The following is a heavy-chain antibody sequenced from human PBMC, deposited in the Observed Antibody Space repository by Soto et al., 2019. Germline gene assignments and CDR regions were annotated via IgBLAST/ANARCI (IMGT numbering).Heavy chain of an antibody. CDR1: GYTFTSYG. D-gene: IGHD3-9*01. CDR3: ARDRAGFDWLLSYYYYGMDV. V-gene: IGHV1-18*01. Sequence: APVKVSCKASGYTFTSYGISWVRQAPGQGLEWMGWISAYNGNTNYAQKLQGRVTMTTDTSTSTAYMELRSLRSDDTAVYYCARDRAGFDWLLSYYYYGMDVWGQGTTVTVSS. CDR2: ISAYNGNT. J-gene: IGHJ6*02.